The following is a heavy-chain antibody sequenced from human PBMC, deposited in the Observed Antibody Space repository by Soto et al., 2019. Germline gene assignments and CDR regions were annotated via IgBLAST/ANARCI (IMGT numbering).Heavy chain of an antibody. Sequence: PGGSLRLSCAASGFTFSSYWMSWVRQAPGKGLEWVANIKQDGSEKYYVDSVKGRFTISRDNAKNSLYLQMNSLRAEDTAVYYCARDPMAMVTFDAFDIWGQGTMVTVSS. J-gene: IGHJ3*02. CDR2: IKQDGSEK. CDR1: GFTFSSYW. D-gene: IGHD5-18*01. CDR3: ARDPMAMVTFDAFDI. V-gene: IGHV3-7*04.